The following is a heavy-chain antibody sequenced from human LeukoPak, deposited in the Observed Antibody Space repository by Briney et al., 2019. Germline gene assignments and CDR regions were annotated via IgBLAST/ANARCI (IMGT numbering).Heavy chain of an antibody. CDR2: ISGSGGST. V-gene: IGHV3-23*01. D-gene: IGHD2-21*01. Sequence: PGGSLRLSCAASGFTFSSYAMSWVRQAPGKGLEWVSAISGSGGSTYYADSVKGRFTISRDNAKNSLYLQMNSLRAEDTAVYYCARDQVKAFDIWGQGTMVTVSS. CDR3: ARDQVKAFDI. CDR1: GFTFSSYA. J-gene: IGHJ3*02.